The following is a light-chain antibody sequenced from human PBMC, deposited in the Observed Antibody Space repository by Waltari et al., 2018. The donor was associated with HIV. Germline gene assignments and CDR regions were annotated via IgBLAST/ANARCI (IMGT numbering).Light chain of an antibody. Sequence: QSALTQPASVSGSPRQSIAISCTATSSNVGNSNLVSWYQHHPGKSPRLLIYEVSQRPSGISNRFSGSKSGNTASLIISGLQAEDEADYYCSSYAGGHSWVFGGGTKLTVL. J-gene: IGLJ3*02. CDR3: SSYAGGHSWV. CDR1: SSNVGNSNL. CDR2: EVS. V-gene: IGLV2-23*02.